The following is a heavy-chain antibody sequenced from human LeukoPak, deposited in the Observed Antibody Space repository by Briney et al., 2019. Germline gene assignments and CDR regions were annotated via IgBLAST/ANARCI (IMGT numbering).Heavy chain of an antibody. Sequence: GSLRLSCAVSGFTFSDYYMSWIRQAPGKGLEWISYIDSSRKAIYYADSVKGRFTISRDNAKNSLFLQMNSLRTEDTAVYYCARGLRQTIGYPLFDYWGQGALVTVSS. CDR1: GFTFSDYY. V-gene: IGHV3-11*04. CDR3: ARGLRQTIGYPLFDY. J-gene: IGHJ4*02. D-gene: IGHD5-18*01. CDR2: IDSSRKAI.